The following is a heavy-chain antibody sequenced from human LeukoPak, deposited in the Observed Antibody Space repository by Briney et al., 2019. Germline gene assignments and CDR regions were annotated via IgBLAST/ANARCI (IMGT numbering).Heavy chain of an antibody. CDR2: IWYDGSDK. J-gene: IGHJ4*02. Sequence: ERSLRLSCAASGFTFSSYGMHWVRQVPGKGLEWVADIWYDGSDKYYADSMKGRFTISRDNSKNTSYLQMNSLRAEDTAIYYCARDRCSGGNCYFDYWGQGTLVTVSS. V-gene: IGHV3-33*01. D-gene: IGHD2-15*01. CDR3: ARDRCSGGNCYFDY. CDR1: GFTFSSYG.